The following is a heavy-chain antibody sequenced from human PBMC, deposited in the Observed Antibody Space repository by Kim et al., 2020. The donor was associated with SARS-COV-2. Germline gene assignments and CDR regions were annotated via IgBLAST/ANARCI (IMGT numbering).Heavy chain of an antibody. CDR2: ISWNSGSI. CDR3: AKEGSSSWYYFYY. CDR1: GFTFDDYA. J-gene: IGHJ4*02. D-gene: IGHD6-13*01. Sequence: GGSLRLSCAASGFTFDDYAMHWVRQAPGKGLEWVSGISWNSGSIGYADSVKGRFTISRDNAKNSLYLQMNSLRAEDTALYYCAKEGSSSWYYFYYWGQGT. V-gene: IGHV3-9*01.